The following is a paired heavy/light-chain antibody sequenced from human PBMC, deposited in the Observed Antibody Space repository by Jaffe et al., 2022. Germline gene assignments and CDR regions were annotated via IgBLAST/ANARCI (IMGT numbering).Light chain of an antibody. J-gene: IGLJ3*02. V-gene: IGLV2-14*01. Sequence: QSALTQPASVSGSPGQSITISCTGTSSDIGRYNYVSWYQQDPGKAPKLMIYEVNNRPSGVSSRFSGSKSGNTASLTISGLQAEDEADYYCTSYTTSSTWVFGGGTKVTVL. CDR1: SSDIGRYNY. CDR3: TSYTTSSTWV. CDR2: EVN.
Heavy chain of an antibody. D-gene: IGHD4-4*01. CDR2: IYSDGTTT. CDR3: ARGTPGSNYYFEF. V-gene: IGHV3-74*01. CDR1: GFTFSGYW. Sequence: EVQLVESGGGLVQPGGSLRLSCAASGFTFSGYWMHWVRQAPGKGLVWVARIYSDGTTTWYADSVKGRFTISRDNAWNTLYLQMNSLRDEDTAIYYCARGTPGSNYYFEFWGQGTVVTVSS. J-gene: IGHJ4*02.